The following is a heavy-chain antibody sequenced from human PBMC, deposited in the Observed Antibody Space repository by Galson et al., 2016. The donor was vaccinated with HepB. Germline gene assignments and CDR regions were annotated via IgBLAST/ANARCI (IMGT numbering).Heavy chain of an antibody. D-gene: IGHD2-21*02. V-gene: IGHV3-23*01. J-gene: IGHJ6*02. CDR2: ISGSGTNT. CDR3: AKSLLGVTLVSYYYGMDV. CDR1: YV. Sequence: YVMNWVRQAPGKGLEWVSAISGSGTNTYYEDSVKGRFTISRDNSKNTLFLQMNSLRAEDTAVYYCAKSLLGVTLVSYYYGMDVWGQGTTVTVSS.